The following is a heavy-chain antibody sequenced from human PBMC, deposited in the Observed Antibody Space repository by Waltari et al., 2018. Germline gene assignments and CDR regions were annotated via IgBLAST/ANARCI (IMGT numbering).Heavy chain of an antibody. V-gene: IGHV1-69*05. CDR3: ARKGMGLGRSNWFDP. D-gene: IGHD6-19*01. J-gene: IGHJ5*02. Sequence: QVQLVQSGAEVKKPGSSVKVSCKASGGTFSSYAISWVRQAPGQGLEWMGRIIPICGTANYAQKFQGRVTMTRNTSISTAYMELSSLRSEDTAVYYWARKGMGLGRSNWFDPWGQGTLVTVSS. CDR2: IIPICGTA. CDR1: GGTFSSYA.